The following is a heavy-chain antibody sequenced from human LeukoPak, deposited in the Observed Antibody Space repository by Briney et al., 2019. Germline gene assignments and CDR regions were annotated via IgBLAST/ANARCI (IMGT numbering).Heavy chain of an antibody. CDR1: GGSFSGYY. CDR2: INHSGST. V-gene: IGHV4-34*01. D-gene: IGHD2-2*01. CDR3: ARGPLHTDIVVVPAAMRFDY. J-gene: IGHJ4*02. Sequence: SETLSLTCAVYGGSFSGYYWSWIRQPPGKGLEWIGEINHSGSTNYNPSLKSRVTISVDTSKNQFSLKLSSVTAAHTAVYYCARGPLHTDIVVVPAAMRFDYWGQGTLVTVSS.